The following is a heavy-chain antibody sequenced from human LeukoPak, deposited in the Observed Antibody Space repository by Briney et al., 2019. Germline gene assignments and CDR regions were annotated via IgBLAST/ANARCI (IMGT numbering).Heavy chain of an antibody. D-gene: IGHD3-10*01. Sequence: WIRQHPGKGLEWIGYIYYSGSTYYNPPLKSRVTISVDTSKNQFSLKLSSVTAADTAVYYCASTFMKVRGVAPGFDYWGQGTLVTVSS. V-gene: IGHV4-31*02. CDR2: IYYSGST. J-gene: IGHJ4*02. CDR3: ASTFMKVRGVAPGFDY.